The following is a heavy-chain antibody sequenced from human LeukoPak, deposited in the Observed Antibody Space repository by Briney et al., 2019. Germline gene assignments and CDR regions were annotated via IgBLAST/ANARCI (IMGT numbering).Heavy chain of an antibody. CDR3: ARDPNPTRSWNLDY. CDR1: GYTFTGYY. Sequence: ASVKVSCKASGYTFTGYYMHWVRQAPGQGLEWMGWINPNSGGTNYAQKFQGRVTMTRDTSISTAYMERSRLRSDDTAVYYCARDPNPTRSWNLDYWGQGTLVTVSS. V-gene: IGHV1-2*02. J-gene: IGHJ4*02. D-gene: IGHD6-13*01. CDR2: INPNSGGT.